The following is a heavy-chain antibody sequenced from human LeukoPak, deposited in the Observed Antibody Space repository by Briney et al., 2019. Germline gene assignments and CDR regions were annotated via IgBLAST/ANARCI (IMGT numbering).Heavy chain of an antibody. J-gene: IGHJ3*02. V-gene: IGHV3-48*03. CDR3: ASESYGAGLGFDI. D-gene: IGHD5-18*01. CDR1: GFTFSSYE. Sequence: GGSLRLSCAAPGFTFSSYEMNWVRQAPGKGLEWVSYISSSGSTIYYADSVKGRFTISRDNAKNSLYLQMNSLRAEDTAVYYCASESYGAGLGFDIWGQGTMVSVSS. CDR2: ISSSGSTI.